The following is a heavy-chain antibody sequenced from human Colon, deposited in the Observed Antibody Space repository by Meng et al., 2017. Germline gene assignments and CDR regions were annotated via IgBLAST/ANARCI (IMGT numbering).Heavy chain of an antibody. CDR3: AREWRHYYGAGSFDY. CDR2: LSYSGNT. J-gene: IGHJ4*02. D-gene: IGHD3-10*01. Sequence: LQESGPGPGETSPDAFPPRPCPGGFLNSDYYYWSWIRQSPGGGLEWIGLLSYSGNTFYNPSLRSRVAISADTSKSQFSLYLRSVTAADTAVYYCAREWRHYYGAGSFDYWGQGALVTVSS. V-gene: IGHV4-30-4*01. CDR1: GGFLNSDYYY.